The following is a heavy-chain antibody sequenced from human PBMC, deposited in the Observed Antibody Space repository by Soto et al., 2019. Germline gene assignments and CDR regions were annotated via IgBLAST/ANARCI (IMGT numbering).Heavy chain of an antibody. CDR1: GFTFSSYA. V-gene: IGHV3-30-3*01. D-gene: IGHD2-2*01. J-gene: IGHJ4*02. CDR3: ARTFSSDIVVVPAALSY. Sequence: QVQLVESGGGVVQPGRSLRLSCAASGFTFSSYAMHWVRQAPGKGLEWVAVISYDGSNKYYADSVKGRFTISRDNSKNTLDLQMNSLRAEDMAVYYCARTFSSDIVVVPAALSYWGQGTLVTVSS. CDR2: ISYDGSNK.